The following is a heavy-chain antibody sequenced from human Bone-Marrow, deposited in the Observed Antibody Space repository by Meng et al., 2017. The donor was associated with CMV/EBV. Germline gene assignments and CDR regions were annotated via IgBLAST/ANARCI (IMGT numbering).Heavy chain of an antibody. V-gene: IGHV1-69*10. CDR3: ARVGLGYCSSTSCYTFDY. CDR1: GGTFSSYA. D-gene: IGHD2-2*02. J-gene: IGHJ4*02. Sequence: SVKVSCKASGGTFSSYAISWVRQAPGQGLEWMGGIIPILGIANYAQKLQGRVTITADKSTSTAYMELSSLRSEDTAVYYCARVGLGYCSSTSCYTFDYWGQGTLVTVSS. CDR2: IIPILGIA.